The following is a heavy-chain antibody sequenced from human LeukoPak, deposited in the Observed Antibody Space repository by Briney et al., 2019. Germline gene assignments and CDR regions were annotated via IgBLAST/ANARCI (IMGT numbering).Heavy chain of an antibody. CDR1: GFAFSSYS. J-gene: IGHJ5*02. D-gene: IGHD3-3*01. V-gene: IGHV3-48*01. Sequence: GGSLRLSCAASGFAFSSYSMNWVRQAPGKGLEWVSYISSSSSTIYYADSVKGRLTISRDNAKNSLYLQMNSLRAEDTAVYYCAGTYYDFWSGHNWFDPWGQGTLVTVSS. CDR2: ISSSSSTI. CDR3: AGTYYDFWSGHNWFDP.